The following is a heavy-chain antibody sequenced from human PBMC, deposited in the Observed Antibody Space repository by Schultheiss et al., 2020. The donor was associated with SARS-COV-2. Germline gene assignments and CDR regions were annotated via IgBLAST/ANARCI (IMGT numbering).Heavy chain of an antibody. J-gene: IGHJ5*02. Sequence: GSLRLSCTVSGGSISSYYWSWIRQPAGKGLEWIGRIYTSGSTNYNPSLKSRVTMSVDTSKNQFSLKLSSVTAADTAVYYCARWDDSSGYHRRWFDPWGQGTLVTVSS. CDR2: IYTSGST. D-gene: IGHD3-22*01. CDR3: ARWDDSSGYHRRWFDP. V-gene: IGHV4-4*07. CDR1: GGSISSYY.